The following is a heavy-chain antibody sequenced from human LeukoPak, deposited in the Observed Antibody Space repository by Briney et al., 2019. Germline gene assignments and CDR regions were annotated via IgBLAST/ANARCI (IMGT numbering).Heavy chain of an antibody. Sequence: SETLSLTCTVSGGSIISYFCSWIRQPPGKGLEWIGYIYNSGSTKYNPSLKSRVIISVDTSKNQFSLKLSSVTAADTAVYYCARGSYSYMDVWGKRTTVTFSS. CDR1: GGSIISYF. V-gene: IGHV4-59*01. CDR3: ARGSYSYMDV. CDR2: IYNSGST. J-gene: IGHJ6*03.